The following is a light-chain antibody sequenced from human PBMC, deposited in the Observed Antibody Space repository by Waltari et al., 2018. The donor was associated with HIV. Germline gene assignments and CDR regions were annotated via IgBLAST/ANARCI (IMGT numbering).Light chain of an antibody. J-gene: IGLJ3*02. CDR1: SSDVGSYNL. CDR3: CSYAGSSTWV. CDR2: DVT. Sequence: QSALTQPASVSGSPGQSITISCTATSSDVGSYNLVSWYQQHPGKDPKLMSYDVTQRPAGVSTRFSCSNSGNTASLTISGLQAEDEADYYCCSYAGSSTWVFGGGTKLTVL. V-gene: IGLV2-23*02.